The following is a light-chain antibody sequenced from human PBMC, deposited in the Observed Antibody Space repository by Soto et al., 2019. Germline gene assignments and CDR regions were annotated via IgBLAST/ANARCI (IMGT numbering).Light chain of an antibody. CDR3: SSYTSSSPVV. V-gene: IGLV2-14*01. J-gene: IGLJ2*01. Sequence: QSVLTQPASVSGSPGHSITISCTGTSRDVGGYNYVSWYQQHPGKAPKLMIYDVSNRPSGVSNRFSGSKSGNTASLTISGLQAEDEADYYCSSYTSSSPVVFGGGTKLTVL. CDR2: DVS. CDR1: SRDVGGYNY.